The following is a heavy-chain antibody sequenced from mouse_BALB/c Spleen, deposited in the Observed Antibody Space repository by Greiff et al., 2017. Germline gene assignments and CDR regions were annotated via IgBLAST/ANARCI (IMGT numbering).Heavy chain of an antibody. J-gene: IGHJ3*01. CDR2: IDPSDSET. D-gene: IGHD1-1*01. Sequence: QVQLQQSGPQLVRPGASVKISCKASGYSFTSYWMHWVKQRPGQGLEWIGMIDPSDSETRLNQKFKDKATLTVDKSSSTAYMQLSSPTSEDSAVYYCARDYYGSRAWFAYWGQGTLVTVSA. CDR3: ARDYYGSRAWFAY. V-gene: IGHV1S126*01. CDR1: GYSFTSYW.